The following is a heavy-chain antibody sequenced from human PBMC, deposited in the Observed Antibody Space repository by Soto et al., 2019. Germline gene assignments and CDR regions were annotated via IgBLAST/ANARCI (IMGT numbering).Heavy chain of an antibody. CDR2: ISTNSRYI. Sequence: QVQLVESGGGLVKPGGSLRLSCAVSGFNFSDYYMTWIRQAPGKGLEWISYISTNSRYIKYADSIKGRFTISRDNAKSSLYLQMNSLRAEDTALYYCARGLGGSYFIAYWGQGALVTVSS. CDR1: GFNFSDYY. CDR3: ARGLGGSYFIAY. V-gene: IGHV3-11*06. J-gene: IGHJ4*02. D-gene: IGHD3-10*01.